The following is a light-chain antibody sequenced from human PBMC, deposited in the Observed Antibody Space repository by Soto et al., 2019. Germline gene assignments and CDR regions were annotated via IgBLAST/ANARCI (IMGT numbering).Light chain of an antibody. CDR1: NTGVGGYNY. V-gene: IGLV2-14*01. CDR2: EVR. J-gene: IGLJ3*02. Sequence: QSALTQPASVSGSPGQSITVSCTGTNTGVGGYNYVSWYQHRPGKAPRLMIYEVRNRLAGVSNRFSGSKSGNTASLTIAGLPSEDEADYYYTSYTPTGALVVGSGTKLTVL. CDR3: TSYTPTGALV.